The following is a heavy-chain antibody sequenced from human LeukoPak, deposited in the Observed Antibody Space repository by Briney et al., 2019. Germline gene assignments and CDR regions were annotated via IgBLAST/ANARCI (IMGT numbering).Heavy chain of an antibody. V-gene: IGHV1-18*01. CDR3: AREGRGYCSSTSCYGDAFDI. CDR2: ISAYNGNT. J-gene: IGHJ3*02. Sequence: ASVKVSCKASGYTFTSYGISWVRQAPGQGLEWMGWISAYNGNTNYAQKLQGRVTMTTDTSTSTAYMELRSLRSDDTAVYYCAREGRGYCSSTSCYGDAFDIWGQGTMVTVSS. D-gene: IGHD2-2*01. CDR1: GYTFTSYG.